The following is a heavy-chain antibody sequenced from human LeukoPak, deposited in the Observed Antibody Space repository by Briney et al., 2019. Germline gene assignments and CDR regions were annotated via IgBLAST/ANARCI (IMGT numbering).Heavy chain of an antibody. Sequence: PSETLSLTCTVSGGSISTYYWRWIRQPPGKGLEWIGYIYYNGRTDSNPSLGSRVAISVDTPKNQFSLKLNSVTTSDTAVYYCARGGATGARTRGAFVPSFDNWGQGSLVTVSS. D-gene: IGHD4/OR15-4a*01. CDR3: ARGGATGARTRGAFVPSFDN. J-gene: IGHJ4*02. V-gene: IGHV4-59*01. CDR2: IYYNGRT. CDR1: GGSISTYY.